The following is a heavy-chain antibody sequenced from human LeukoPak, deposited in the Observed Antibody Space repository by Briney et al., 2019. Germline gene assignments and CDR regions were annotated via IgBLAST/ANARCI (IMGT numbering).Heavy chain of an antibody. D-gene: IGHD4-23*01. CDR1: GGSFSGYY. CDR3: ARSSPPTVVTLNY. V-gene: IGHV4-34*01. Sequence: PSETLSLTCAVYGGSFSGYYWSWIRQPPGKGLEWIGEINHSGSTNYNPSLKSRVTISVDTSKNQFSLKLSSVTAADTAVYYCARSSPPTVVTLNYWGQGTLVTVSS. J-gene: IGHJ4*02. CDR2: INHSGST.